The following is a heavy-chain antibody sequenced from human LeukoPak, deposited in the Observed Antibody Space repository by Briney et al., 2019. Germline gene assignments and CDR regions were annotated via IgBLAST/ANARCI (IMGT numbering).Heavy chain of an antibody. CDR3: AKSESSISGPSAS. D-gene: IGHD2-2*01. J-gene: IGHJ5*02. Sequence: QTGGSLRLSCVASGFTFNNYFMRWVRQAPGKGLEWVSTISGSGGNTYYADFVKGRFTISRDNSKNTLYLQMNTLRAEDTAVYYCAKSESSISGPSASWGQGTLVTVSS. CDR1: GFTFNNYF. V-gene: IGHV3-23*01. CDR2: ISGSGGNT.